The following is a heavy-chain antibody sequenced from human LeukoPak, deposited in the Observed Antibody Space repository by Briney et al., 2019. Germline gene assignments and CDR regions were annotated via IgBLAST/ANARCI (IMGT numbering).Heavy chain of an antibody. CDR2: INHSGST. V-gene: IGHV4-34*01. CDR3: AGSDTAMAIDGLDY. J-gene: IGHJ4*02. CDR1: GGSFSGYY. Sequence: SETLSLTCAVYGGSFSGYYWSWIRQPPGKGLEWIGEINHSGSTNYNPSLKSRVTILVDTSKNQFSLKLSSVTAADTAVYYCAGSDTAMAIDGLDYWGQGTLVTVSS. D-gene: IGHD5-18*01.